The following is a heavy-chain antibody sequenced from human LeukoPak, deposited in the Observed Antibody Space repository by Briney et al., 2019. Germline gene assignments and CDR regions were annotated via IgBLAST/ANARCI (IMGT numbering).Heavy chain of an antibody. Sequence: GGSLRLSCAASGFTFSSYGTHWVRQAPGKGLEWVAVIWYDGSNKYYADSVKGRFTISRDNSKNTLYLQMNSLRAEGTAVYYCARLYGTYPGWFDPWGQGTLVTVSS. V-gene: IGHV3-33*01. D-gene: IGHD4-17*01. CDR1: GFTFSSYG. CDR3: ARLYGTYPGWFDP. J-gene: IGHJ5*02. CDR2: IWYDGSNK.